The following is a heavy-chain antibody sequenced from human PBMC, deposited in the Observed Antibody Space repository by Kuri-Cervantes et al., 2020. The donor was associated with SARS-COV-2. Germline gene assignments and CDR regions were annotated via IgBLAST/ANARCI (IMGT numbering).Heavy chain of an antibody. CDR3: ARSYYDYIWGSYRPEALDY. J-gene: IGHJ4*02. CDR2: TYYRSKWYN. D-gene: IGHD3-16*02. Sequence: LRLSCAISGDSVSSNTAAWNWIRQSPSRGLEWLGRTYYRSKWYNDYAVSVKSRITINPDTSKNQFSLHLNSVTPEDTAVYYCARSYYDYIWGSYRPEALDYWGQGTLVTVSS. CDR1: GDSVSSNTAA. V-gene: IGHV6-1*01.